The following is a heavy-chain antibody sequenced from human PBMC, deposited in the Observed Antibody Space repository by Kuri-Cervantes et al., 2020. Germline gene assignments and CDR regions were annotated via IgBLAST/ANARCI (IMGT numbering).Heavy chain of an antibody. CDR2: IDHSGTT. CDR3: ARGPYYFDSTSVDY. CDR1: GGSFSGNY. Sequence: GSLRLSCAVYGGSFSGNYWSWIRQPPGKGLEWIGEIDHSGTTNYNPSLKSRITMLIDTSKNQFSMKLRSVTATDAGVYYCARGPYYFDSTSVDYWGQGTPVTVSS. J-gene: IGHJ4*02. V-gene: IGHV4-34*01. D-gene: IGHD3-22*01.